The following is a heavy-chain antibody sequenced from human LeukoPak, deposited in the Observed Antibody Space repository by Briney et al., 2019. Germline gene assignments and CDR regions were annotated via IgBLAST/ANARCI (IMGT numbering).Heavy chain of an antibody. CDR1: GLILSRYA. CDR2: ISAGGAGT. CDR3: AKSWGRFGEQFPLYCGMDV. D-gene: IGHD3-10*01. V-gene: IGHV3-23*01. Sequence: AGGSLRLSCAASGLILSRYAMTWVRQAPGKGLEWVSAISAGGAGTYYAGSVRGRFTISRDNSANTIFLQMNSLRAEDTGLYYCAKSWGRFGEQFPLYCGMDVWGQGTTVTVSS. J-gene: IGHJ6*02.